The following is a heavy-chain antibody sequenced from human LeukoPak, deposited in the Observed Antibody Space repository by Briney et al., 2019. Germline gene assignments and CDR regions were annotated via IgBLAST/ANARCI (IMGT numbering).Heavy chain of an antibody. Sequence: SQTLSLTCAISGDSVSTNSAAWNWIRQSPSRGLEWLGRTYYRSKWYNDYALSVRGRITISPDTSKNQFSLQLNSVTPEDTAIYYCARDPGRLTSSWWGSWFDPWGQGTLVTVSS. CDR3: ARDPGRLTSSWWGSWFDP. D-gene: IGHD6-13*01. V-gene: IGHV6-1*01. J-gene: IGHJ5*02. CDR1: GDSVSTNSAA. CDR2: TYYRSKWYN.